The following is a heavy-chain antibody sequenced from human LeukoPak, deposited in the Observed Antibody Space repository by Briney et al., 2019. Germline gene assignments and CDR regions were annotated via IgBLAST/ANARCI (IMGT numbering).Heavy chain of an antibody. CDR3: ASRPSGSYSTDYYYYGMDV. CDR2: IIPIFGTG. CDR1: GGTFSSYA. V-gene: IGHV1-69*13. D-gene: IGHD1-26*01. J-gene: IGHJ6*02. Sequence: ASVKVSCKASGGTFSSYAISWVRQAPGQGLEWMGGIIPIFGTGNYAHKFQGRVTITADEATSTAYMELSSLRSEDTAVYYCASRPSGSYSTDYYYYGMDVWGQGTTVTVSS.